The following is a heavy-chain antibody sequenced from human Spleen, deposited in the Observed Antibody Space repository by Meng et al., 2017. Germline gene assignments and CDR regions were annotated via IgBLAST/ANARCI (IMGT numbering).Heavy chain of an antibody. J-gene: IGHJ4*02. Sequence: GESLKISCAASGFTFSSYWMSWVRQAPGKGLEWVANIKQDGSEKYYVDSVKGRFTISRDNAKNSLYLQMNSLRAEDTAVYYCARDGYDILTGYYVEQGYFDYWGQGTLVTVSS. CDR3: ARDGYDILTGYYVEQGYFDY. CDR2: IKQDGSEK. D-gene: IGHD3-9*01. CDR1: GFTFSSYW. V-gene: IGHV3-7*01.